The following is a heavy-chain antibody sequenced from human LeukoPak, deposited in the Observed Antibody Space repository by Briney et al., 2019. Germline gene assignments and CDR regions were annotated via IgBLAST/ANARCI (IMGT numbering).Heavy chain of an antibody. Sequence: GGSLRLSCAASGFTFSSYAMSWVRQAPGKGLEWVSAISGSAGSTYYADSVKGRFTISRDNSKNTLNLQMNSLRADDTAVYYCAKTRALLWFGESTFDYWGQGTLVTVSS. CDR3: AKTRALLWFGESTFDY. CDR2: ISGSAGST. V-gene: IGHV3-23*01. D-gene: IGHD3-10*01. J-gene: IGHJ4*02. CDR1: GFTFSSYA.